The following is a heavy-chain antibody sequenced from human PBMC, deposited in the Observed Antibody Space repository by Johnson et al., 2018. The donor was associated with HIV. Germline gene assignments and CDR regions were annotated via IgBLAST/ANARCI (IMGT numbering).Heavy chain of an antibody. Sequence: QVQLVESGGGVVQPGGSLRLSCVASGFTFSRFGMHWVRQAPGKGLEWVAFIRYDGSDKYYADSVKGRFTISRDNSKNTLYLQMNSLRAEDTAVYYCAKAVGGYAFDIWGQGTMVTVSS. J-gene: IGHJ3*02. V-gene: IGHV3-30*02. CDR3: AKAVGGYAFDI. CDR1: GFTFSRFG. CDR2: IRYDGSDK. D-gene: IGHD1-26*01.